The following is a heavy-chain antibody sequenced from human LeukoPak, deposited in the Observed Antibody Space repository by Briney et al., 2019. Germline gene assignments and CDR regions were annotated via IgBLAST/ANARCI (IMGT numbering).Heavy chain of an antibody. D-gene: IGHD2-15*01. CDR3: ARGKRTGYCSGGRCYPRYYFDY. CDR1: GGSFSGYY. J-gene: IGHJ4*02. V-gene: IGHV4-34*01. CDR2: INHSGST. Sequence: SETLSLTCAVYGGSFSGYYWSWIRQPPGKGLEWIGGINHSGSTNYNPSLKSRVTISVDTSKNQFSLKLSSVTAADTAVYYCARGKRTGYCSGGRCYPRYYFDYWGQGTLVTVSS.